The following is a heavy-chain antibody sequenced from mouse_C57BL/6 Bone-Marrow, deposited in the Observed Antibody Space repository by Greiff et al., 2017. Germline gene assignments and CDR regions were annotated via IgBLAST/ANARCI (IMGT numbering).Heavy chain of an antibody. D-gene: IGHD1-1*01. CDR2: ISDGGSYT. J-gene: IGHJ3*01. CDR1: GFTFSSYA. CDR3: ARDPPSYYYGSSWFAY. V-gene: IGHV5-4*01. Sequence: LMESGGGLVKPGGSLKLSCAASGFTFSSYAMSWVRQTPEKRLEWVATISDGGSYTYYPDNVKGRFTISRDNAKNNLYLQMSHLKSEDTAMYYCARDPPSYYYGSSWFAYWGQGTLVTVSA.